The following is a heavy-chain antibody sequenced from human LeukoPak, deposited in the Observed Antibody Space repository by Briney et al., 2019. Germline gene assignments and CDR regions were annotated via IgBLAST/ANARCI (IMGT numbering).Heavy chain of an antibody. D-gene: IGHD3-3*01. CDR2: IIPIFSTA. J-gene: IGHJ6*03. V-gene: IGHV1-69*13. Sequence: SVKVSCKASGGTFSSYAISWVRQAPGQGLEWMGGIIPIFSTANYAQKFQGRVTITADESTSTAYMELSSLRSEDTAVYYCARGTDFWSVNYYSYMDVWGKGTTVTVSS. CDR3: ARGTDFWSVNYYSYMDV. CDR1: GGTFSSYA.